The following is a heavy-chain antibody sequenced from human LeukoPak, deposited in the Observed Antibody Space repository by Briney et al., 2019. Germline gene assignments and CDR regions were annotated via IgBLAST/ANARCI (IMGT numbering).Heavy chain of an antibody. J-gene: IGHJ4*02. CDR2: ISAYNGNT. Sequence: GASVKVSCKASGYTFNSYGISWVRQAPGQGLEWMGWISAYNGNTNYAQKFQGRVTMTTDTSTSTAYMELRSLRSDDTAVYYCARDPHYYYGSGTYFTFDYWGQGTLVTVSS. V-gene: IGHV1-18*01. CDR3: ARDPHYYYGSGTYFTFDY. D-gene: IGHD3-10*01. CDR1: GYTFNSYG.